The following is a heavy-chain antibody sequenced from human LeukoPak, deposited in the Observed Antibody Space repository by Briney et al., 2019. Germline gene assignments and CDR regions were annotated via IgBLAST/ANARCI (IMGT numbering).Heavy chain of an antibody. V-gene: IGHV4-59*01. CDR2: IYYSGST. D-gene: IGHD6-13*01. J-gene: IGHJ6*02. Sequence: SETLSLTCTVSGGSISSYYWSWIRQPPGKGLEWIGYIYYSGSTNYNPSLKSRVTISVDTSKNQFSLKLSSVTAADTAVYYCAIVIGIAAAGALYYYYGMDVWGQGTTVTVSS. CDR3: AIVIGIAAAGALYYYYGMDV. CDR1: GGSISSYY.